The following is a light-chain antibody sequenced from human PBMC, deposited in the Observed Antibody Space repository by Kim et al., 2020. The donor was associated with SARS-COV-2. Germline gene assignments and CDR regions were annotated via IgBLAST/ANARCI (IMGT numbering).Light chain of an antibody. CDR2: YVS. CDR1: TIGSKS. V-gene: IGLV3-21*04. J-gene: IGLJ2*01. Sequence: APGKTARITCGGNTIGSKSVPWYPQKPGQAPVLVIYYVSARPSGIPERFSGSNSGNTATLTISRVEARNEADYYCQVWDSTGDHVVFGGGTQLTVL. CDR3: QVWDSTGDHVV.